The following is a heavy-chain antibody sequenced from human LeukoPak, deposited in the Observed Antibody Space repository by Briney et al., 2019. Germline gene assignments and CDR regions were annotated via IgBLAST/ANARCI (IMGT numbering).Heavy chain of an antibody. CDR1: GFTFSGSA. J-gene: IGHJ4*02. CDR2: IRSKANSYAT. V-gene: IGHV3-73*01. Sequence: GGSLRLSCAASGFTFSGSAMHWVRQASGKGLEWVGRIRSKANSYATAYAASVKGRFTISRDVSKNTAYLQMNSLKTEDTAVYYCTGQYDFWSGAVGYWGQGTLVTVSS. D-gene: IGHD3-3*01. CDR3: TGQYDFWSGAVGY.